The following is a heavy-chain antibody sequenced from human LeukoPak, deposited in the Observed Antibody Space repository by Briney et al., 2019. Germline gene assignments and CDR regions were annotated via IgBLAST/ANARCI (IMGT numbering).Heavy chain of an antibody. V-gene: IGHV3-74*01. Sequence: GGSLRLSCAASGFTFSSYTMSWVRQAPGKGLVWVARINTDGSRTGYADSVKGRFTISRDNAQNMLYLEMNSLRADDTAVYYWEATYYFGSGNAWGQGTLVTVSS. CDR2: INTDGSRT. CDR1: GFTFSSYT. D-gene: IGHD3-10*01. CDR3: EATYYFGSGNA. J-gene: IGHJ5*02.